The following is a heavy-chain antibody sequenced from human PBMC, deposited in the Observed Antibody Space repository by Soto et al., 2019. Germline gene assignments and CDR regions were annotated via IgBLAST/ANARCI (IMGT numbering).Heavy chain of an antibody. J-gene: IGHJ4*02. V-gene: IGHV3-23*01. CDR1: GFTFSSFA. D-gene: IGHD6-19*01. Sequence: EVQLLESGGGLVQPGGSLRLSCAASGFTFSSFAMSWVRQAPGKGLEWVSSISYNGANTFYADSVRGRFTLSRDNSKNTRYLQMNSLRAEDTAVYYCAKVISAWYFDYCGQGTLVTVSS. CDR3: AKVISAWYFDY. CDR2: ISYNGANT.